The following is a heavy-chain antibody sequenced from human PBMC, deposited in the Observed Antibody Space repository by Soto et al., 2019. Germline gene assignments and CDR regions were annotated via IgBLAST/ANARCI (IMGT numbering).Heavy chain of an antibody. V-gene: IGHV4-39*01. Sequence: PSETLSLTCTVSGGSTNTRSDYWGWIRQPPGKGLEWIGSVYYIGSTYDNPSLQSRVTISVDTSRNQFSLKLMSVTAADTAVYFCARQPRGPGYGERGLYFDYWGQGTLVTVCS. CDR3: ARQPRGPGYGERGLYFDY. CDR2: VYYIGST. CDR1: GGSTNTRSDY. J-gene: IGHJ4*02. D-gene: IGHD3-16*01.